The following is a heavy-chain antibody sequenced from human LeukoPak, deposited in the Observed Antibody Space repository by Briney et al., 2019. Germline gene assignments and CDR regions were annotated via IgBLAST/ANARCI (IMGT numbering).Heavy chain of an antibody. V-gene: IGHV3-53*01. J-gene: IGHJ4*02. CDR2: IYTDGRT. CDR1: GPTVRSNY. Sequence: PGGSLRLSCATSGPTVRSNYMTWVRQAPGKGLERVSFIYTDGRTYYADSVKGRFTISRDNSKNTLYLHMNGLRAEDTALYYCARDRYDDSGYYEYWGQGTLVTVSS. D-gene: IGHD3-22*01. CDR3: ARDRYDDSGYYEY.